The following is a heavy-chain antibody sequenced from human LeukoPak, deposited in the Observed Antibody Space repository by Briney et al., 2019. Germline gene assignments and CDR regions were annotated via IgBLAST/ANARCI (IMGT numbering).Heavy chain of an antibody. CDR1: GYSFTSYW. V-gene: IGHV5-51*01. J-gene: IGHJ4*02. D-gene: IGHD1-26*01. CDR3: ARRLTGVGATYDY. CDR2: IYPGDSDT. Sequence: GESLRISCKGSGYSFTSYWIGWVRQMPGKGLEWMGIIYPGDSDTRYSPSFRGQVTISADKSISTAYLQWSSLKASDTAMYYCARRLTGVGATYDYWGQGTLVTVSS.